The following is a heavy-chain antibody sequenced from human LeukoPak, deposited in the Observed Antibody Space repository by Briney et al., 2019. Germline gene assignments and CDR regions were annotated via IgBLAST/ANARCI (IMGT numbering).Heavy chain of an antibody. Sequence: GGSLRLSCAASGFTFSSYAMSWVRQAPGKGLECISGFSGSGGSTYYADSVKGRFTISRDNAKNSLYLQMNSLRAEDTAVYYCAELGITMIGGVWGKGTRSPSPQ. D-gene: IGHD3-10*02. J-gene: IGHJ6*04. CDR1: GFTFSSYA. CDR3: AELGITMIGGV. CDR2: FSGSGGST. V-gene: IGHV3-23*01.